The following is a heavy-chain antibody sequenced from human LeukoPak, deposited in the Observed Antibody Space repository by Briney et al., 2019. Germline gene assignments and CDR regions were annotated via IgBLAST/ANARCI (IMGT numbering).Heavy chain of an antibody. CDR2: IYPGDSDT. D-gene: IGHD3-22*01. J-gene: IGHJ4*02. Sequence: GESLKISCKGSGYSFTSYWIGWVRQMPGKGLEWMGIIYPGDSDTRYSPSFQGQVTISADKSISTAYLQWSSLKASDTAIYYCARHPHDSSGYYDYWGQGTLVTVSS. CDR1: GYSFTSYW. CDR3: ARHPHDSSGYYDY. V-gene: IGHV5-51*01.